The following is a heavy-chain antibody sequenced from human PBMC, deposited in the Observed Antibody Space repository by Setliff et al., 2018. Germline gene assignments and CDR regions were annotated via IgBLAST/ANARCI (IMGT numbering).Heavy chain of an antibody. D-gene: IGHD1-7*01. V-gene: IGHV1-69*10. CDR3: ARNAITGTTKKYYYYLDV. J-gene: IGHJ6*03. Sequence: SVKVSCKASGGIFSTLAITWVRQAPGQGLEWMGGTIPLLPLPNYAVKFQGRVTITADKSTSTAYMELSSLTSEDMAVYYCARNAITGTTKKYYYYLDVWGQGTTVTVSS. CDR2: TIPLLPLP. CDR1: GGIFSTLA.